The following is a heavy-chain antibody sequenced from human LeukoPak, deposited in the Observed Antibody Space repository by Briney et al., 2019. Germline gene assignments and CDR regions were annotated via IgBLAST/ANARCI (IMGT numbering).Heavy chain of an antibody. CDR3: ARAPDSSGWHFDY. V-gene: IGHV3-7*01. Sequence: GGSLRLSCATSGFIFRNYWMTWVRQAPGKGLEWVASITHDGSDKYYVDSVKGQFIISRDNGDNSLYLQMDSLRVADTALYYCARAPDSSGWHFDYWGHGTLVSVSS. D-gene: IGHD3-22*01. J-gene: IGHJ4*01. CDR1: GFIFRNYW. CDR2: ITHDGSDK.